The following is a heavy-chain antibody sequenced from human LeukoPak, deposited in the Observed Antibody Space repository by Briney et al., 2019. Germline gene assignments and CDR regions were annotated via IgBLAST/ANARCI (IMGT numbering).Heavy chain of an antibody. CDR3: ARVLEAYCSSTSCYRKTDYYYYMDV. CDR2: IYTSGST. CDR1: GGSISSYY. D-gene: IGHD2-2*02. V-gene: IGHV4-4*07. J-gene: IGHJ6*03. Sequence: PSETLSLTCTVSGGSISSYYWSWIRQPAGKGLEWIGRIYTSGSTNYNPSLKSRVTMSVDTSKNQFSLKLSSVTAADTAVYYCARVLEAYCSSTSCYRKTDYYYYMDVWGKGTTVTVSS.